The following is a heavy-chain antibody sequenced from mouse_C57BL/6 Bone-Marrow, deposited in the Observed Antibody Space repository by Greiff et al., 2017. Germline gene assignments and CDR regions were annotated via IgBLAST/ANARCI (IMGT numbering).Heavy chain of an antibody. V-gene: IGHV6-3*01. Sequence: EVKVEESGGGLVQPGGSMKLSCVASGFTFSNYWMNWVRQSPEKGLEWVAQIRLKSDNYATHYAESVKGRFTISRDDSKSSVYLQMNNLRAEDTGIYYCTIYYDSWFAYWGQGTLVTVSA. CDR2: IRLKSDNYAT. CDR3: TIYYDSWFAY. CDR1: GFTFSNYW. D-gene: IGHD2-4*01. J-gene: IGHJ3*01.